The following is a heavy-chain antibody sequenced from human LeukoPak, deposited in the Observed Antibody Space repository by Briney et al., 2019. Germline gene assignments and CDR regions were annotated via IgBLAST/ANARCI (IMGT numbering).Heavy chain of an antibody. J-gene: IGHJ4*02. D-gene: IGHD6-19*01. CDR2: ISSSGSST. Sequence: GSLRLSCAASGFSFSDVYMSWIRQAPGKGLEWVSYISSSGSSTKYADSVKGRFTISRDNAKNSLYLQMNSLRVEDTAVYYCARDRGRVAGEYFDYWGQGTLVTVSS. CDR1: GFSFSDVY. V-gene: IGHV3-11*06. CDR3: ARDRGRVAGEYFDY.